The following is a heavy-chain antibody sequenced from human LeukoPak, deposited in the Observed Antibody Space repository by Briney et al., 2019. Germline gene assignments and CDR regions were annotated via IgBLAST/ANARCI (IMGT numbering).Heavy chain of an antibody. CDR2: IIPIFGTA. V-gene: IGHV1-69*13. Sequence: ASVKISCKASGYTFTSYYMHWVRQAPGQGLEWMGGIIPIFGTANYAQKFQGRVTITADESTSTAYMELSSLRSEDTAVYYCARAGMARINWFDPWGQGTLVTVSS. J-gene: IGHJ5*02. D-gene: IGHD1-14*01. CDR1: GYTFTSYY. CDR3: ARAGMARINWFDP.